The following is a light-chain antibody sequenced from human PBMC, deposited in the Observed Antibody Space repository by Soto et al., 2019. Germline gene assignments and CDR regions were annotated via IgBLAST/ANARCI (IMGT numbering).Light chain of an antibody. CDR1: SSDVGGYNY. J-gene: IGLJ1*01. V-gene: IGLV2-14*01. CDR2: DVS. Sequence: QSALTQPASVSGSPGQSITISCTGTSSDVGGYNYVSWYQQHPGKAPKLMIYDVSNRPSGVSNRFSGSKSGNTASLTISGLQAEDEADYHCSSYTSSSTRHVFGTGTKLTVL. CDR3: SSYTSSSTRHV.